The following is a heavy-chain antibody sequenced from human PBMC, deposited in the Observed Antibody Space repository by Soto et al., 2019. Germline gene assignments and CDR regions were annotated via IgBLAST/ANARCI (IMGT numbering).Heavy chain of an antibody. V-gene: IGHV1-69*01. CDR3: ARDDLYSSGCYRGGSTYYYYYGMDV. J-gene: IGHJ6*02. D-gene: IGHD6-19*01. Sequence: QVQLVQSGAEVKKPGSSVKVSCKASGGTFSSYAISWVRQAPGQGLEWMGGIIPIFGTANYAQKFQGRVTITADDSTSIAYMEMSSLRSEDTAVYYCARDDLYSSGCYRGGSTYYYYYGMDVWGQGTTVTVSS. CDR1: GGTFSSYA. CDR2: IIPIFGTA.